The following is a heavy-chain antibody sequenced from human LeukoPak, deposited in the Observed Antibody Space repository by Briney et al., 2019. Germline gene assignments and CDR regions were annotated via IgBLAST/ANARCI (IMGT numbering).Heavy chain of an antibody. CDR2: IYDSGST. V-gene: IGHV4-59*01. CDR1: GGSISSYY. Sequence: PSETLSLTCTVSGGSISSYYWSWIRQPPGKGLEWIGYIYDSGSTKYNPSLKSRVTISIDTSKNQLSLNLSSVTAADTAIFYCARLSGGKMATIDYWGQGTLVTVSS. CDR3: ARLSGGKMATIDY. D-gene: IGHD5-24*01. J-gene: IGHJ4*02.